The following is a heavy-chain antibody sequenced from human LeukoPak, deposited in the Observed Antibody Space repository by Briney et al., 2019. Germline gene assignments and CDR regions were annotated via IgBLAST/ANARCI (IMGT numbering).Heavy chain of an antibody. J-gene: IGHJ4*02. Sequence: GASVKASCKASGYTFTGYYMHWVRQAPGQGLEWMGWINPNSGGTNYAQKFQGRVTMTRDTSISTAYMELSRLRSDDTAVYYCARAPVHDFWSGYGGYFDYWGQGTLVTVSS. CDR3: ARAPVHDFWSGYGGYFDY. V-gene: IGHV1-2*02. D-gene: IGHD3-3*01. CDR1: GYTFTGYY. CDR2: INPNSGGT.